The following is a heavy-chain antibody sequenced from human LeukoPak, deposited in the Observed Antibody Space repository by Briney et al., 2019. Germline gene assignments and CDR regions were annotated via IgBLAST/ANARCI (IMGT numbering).Heavy chain of an antibody. CDR1: GLTFTDFW. D-gene: IGHD6-13*01. CDR3: SGRDSSRSPRAY. Sequence: PGGSLRLSCAASGLTFTDFWMNWVRLAPGRGLEWLANITPDGNEKYYVDSVKGRFAMSRDNAKNEVYLEMNSLRAEDTGVYYCSGRDSSRSPRAYWGQGTLVSVSS. V-gene: IGHV3-7*01. J-gene: IGHJ4*02. CDR2: ITPDGNEK.